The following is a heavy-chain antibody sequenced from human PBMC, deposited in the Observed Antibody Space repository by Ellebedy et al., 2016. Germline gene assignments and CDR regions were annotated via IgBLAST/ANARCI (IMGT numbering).Heavy chain of an antibody. Sequence: SETLSLTXTVSGGSISSSSYYWGWIRQPPGKGLEWIGSIYYSGSTYYNPSLKSRVTISVDTSKNQFSLKLSSVTAADTAVYYCARQPVVPAAMIGYYYYMDVWGKGTTVTVSS. CDR3: ARQPVVPAAMIGYYYYMDV. D-gene: IGHD2-2*01. J-gene: IGHJ6*03. CDR2: IYYSGST. CDR1: GGSISSSSYY. V-gene: IGHV4-39*01.